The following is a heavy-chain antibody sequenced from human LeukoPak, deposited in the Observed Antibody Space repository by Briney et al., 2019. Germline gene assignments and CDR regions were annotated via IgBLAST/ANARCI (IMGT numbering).Heavy chain of an antibody. J-gene: IGHJ3*02. D-gene: IGHD5-18*01. CDR2: IFYSGST. CDR3: ARPGVGSGRYGAFDI. V-gene: IGHV4-59*08. Sequence: PSETLSLTCTVSGGSISSYYWSWIRQPPAKGLEWIGYIFYSGSTNYNPSLESRVTMSVDTSKNQFSLKLRSVTAADTAVYYCARPGVGSGRYGAFDIWGQGTLVIVSS. CDR1: GGSISSYY.